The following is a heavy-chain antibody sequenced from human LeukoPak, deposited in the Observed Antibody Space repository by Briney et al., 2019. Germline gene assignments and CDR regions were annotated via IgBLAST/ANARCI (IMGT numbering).Heavy chain of an antibody. Sequence: SQTLSLTCTVSGGSISSGGYYWSWIRQPPGKGLEWIGYIYHSGSTKYNPSLKSRVTISVDTSKNQFSLKLTSVTAADTAVYYCARVVAAATYYFDYWGQGTLVTVSS. V-gene: IGHV4-30-2*01. CDR3: ARVVAAATYYFDY. CDR2: IYHSGST. J-gene: IGHJ4*02. CDR1: GGSISSGGYY. D-gene: IGHD6-13*01.